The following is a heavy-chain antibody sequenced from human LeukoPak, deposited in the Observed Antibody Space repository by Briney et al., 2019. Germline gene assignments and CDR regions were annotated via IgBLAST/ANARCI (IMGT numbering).Heavy chain of an antibody. V-gene: IGHV1-2*02. CDR1: GYTFTGYY. CDR3: ARQGYCSSTSCRNWFDP. D-gene: IGHD2-2*01. J-gene: IGHJ5*02. CDR2: INPNSGGT. Sequence: ASVKVSCKASGYTFTGYYMHWVRQAPGQGLEWMGWINPNSGGTNYAQKFQGRVTMTRGTSISTAYMELSRLRSDDTAVYYCARQGYCSSTSCRNWFDPWGQGTLVTVSS.